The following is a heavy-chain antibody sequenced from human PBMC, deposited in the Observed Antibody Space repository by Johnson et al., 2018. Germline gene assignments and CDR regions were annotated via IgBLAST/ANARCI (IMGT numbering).Heavy chain of an antibody. CDR2: LIPIFGTS. J-gene: IGHJ4*02. CDR3: ARDPMGHWNYFDA. Sequence: VQLVESGAEVKKPGSSVKVSCKASGGTFSRYAISWVRQAPGQGLEWMGGLIPIFGTSNHAQKFQGRVSITGDGSTGPAYMELSSLRSGDTAVYDCARDPMGHWNYFDAWGQGTLGTVAS. D-gene: IGHD1-1*01. CDR1: GGTFSRYA. V-gene: IGHV1-69*01.